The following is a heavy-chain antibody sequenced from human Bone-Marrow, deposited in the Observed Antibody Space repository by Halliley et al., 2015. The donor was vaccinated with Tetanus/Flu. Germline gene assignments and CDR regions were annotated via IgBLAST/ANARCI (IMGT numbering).Heavy chain of an antibody. CDR1: GGSISSGGYS. V-gene: IGHV4-30-2*01. Sequence: TLSLTCAVSGGSISSGGYSWLWVRQPPGKGLEWIGYIYRSGNTYYNLSLRSRVTISVDRSKNHFSLIVTSVTAADSALYYCARGGYFASDGFRSGSFDIWGPGTLVTVSS. J-gene: IGHJ3*02. D-gene: IGHD3-3*01. CDR3: ARGGYFASDGFRSGSFDI. CDR2: IYRSGNT.